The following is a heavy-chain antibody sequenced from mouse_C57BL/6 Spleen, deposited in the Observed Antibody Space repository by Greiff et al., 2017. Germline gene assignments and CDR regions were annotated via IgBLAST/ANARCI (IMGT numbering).Heavy chain of an antibody. CDR2: IDPSDSYT. Sequence: QVQLQQPGAELVRPGTSVKLSCKASGYTFTSYWMHWVKQRPGQGLEWIGVIDPSDSYTNYNQKFKGKATLTVDTSSITAYIQLSSLTSEDSAVYYCARHGADYDTGYYAMDYWGQGTSVTVSA. D-gene: IGHD2-4*01. V-gene: IGHV1-59*01. CDR3: ARHGADYDTGYYAMDY. CDR1: GYTFTSYW. J-gene: IGHJ4*01.